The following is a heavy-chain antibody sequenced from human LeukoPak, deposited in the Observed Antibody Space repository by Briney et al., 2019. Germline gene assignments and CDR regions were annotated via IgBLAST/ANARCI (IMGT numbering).Heavy chain of an antibody. J-gene: IGHJ4*02. V-gene: IGHV3-48*01. Sequence: GGSLRLSCAASGFTFSSYNMNWVRQTPGKGLEWVSYISSTGSTIFYADSVKGRFTISRDSAKNSLYLQMNSLRADDTAVYYCARERFFDYWGQGTLVTVSS. CDR3: ARERFFDY. CDR2: ISSTGSTI. CDR1: GFTFSSYN. D-gene: IGHD3-3*01.